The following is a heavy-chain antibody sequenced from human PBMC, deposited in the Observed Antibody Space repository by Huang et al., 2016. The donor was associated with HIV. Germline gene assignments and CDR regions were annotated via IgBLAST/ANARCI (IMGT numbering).Heavy chain of an antibody. CDR2: IEGDGSST. V-gene: IGHV3-74*02. Sequence: EVELAESGGGSVRPGQSLRLSCVGSGFFFSDYWMHWVRQIPGKGLMGVARIEGDGSSTSYADSVKGRFTIYRDNARNTVYLQMSSLRVDDTAVYYCVRAREKGYDFWSGYRYWGQGAQVTVSS. CDR3: VRAREKGYDFWSGYRY. CDR1: GFFFSDYW. D-gene: IGHD3-3*01. J-gene: IGHJ4*01.